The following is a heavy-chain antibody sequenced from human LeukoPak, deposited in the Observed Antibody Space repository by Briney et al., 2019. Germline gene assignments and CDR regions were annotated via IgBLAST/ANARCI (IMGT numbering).Heavy chain of an antibody. CDR1: GFTFSSYW. Sequence: PGGSLRLSCAASGFTFSSYWMHWVRQAPGKGLVWVSRINSDGSSTSYADSVKGRFIVSRDNAKNTLYLEMNRLRAEDTAVYYCARDNAYMFDYWGQGTQVTVSS. CDR3: ARDNAYMFDY. D-gene: IGHD5-24*01. V-gene: IGHV3-74*01. J-gene: IGHJ4*02. CDR2: INSDGSST.